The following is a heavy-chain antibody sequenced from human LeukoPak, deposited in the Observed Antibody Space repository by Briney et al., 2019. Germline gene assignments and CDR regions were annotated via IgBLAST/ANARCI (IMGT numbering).Heavy chain of an antibody. V-gene: IGHV3-11*03. D-gene: IGHD6-13*01. Sequence: TGGSLRLSCVVSGIPFSDYYMNWIRQAPGKGLEWISYISRSSSYTDYADSVKGRFTISRDNAKSALYLQMNSLRLEDTAVYYCAAGTAADFWGQGTLVTVSS. CDR2: ISRSSSYT. CDR1: GIPFSDYY. J-gene: IGHJ4*02. CDR3: AAGTAADF.